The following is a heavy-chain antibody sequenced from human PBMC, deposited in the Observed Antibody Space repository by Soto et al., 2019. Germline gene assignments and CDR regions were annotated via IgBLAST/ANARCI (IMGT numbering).Heavy chain of an antibody. CDR3: ARDQEVHDRRGYKIRAMDV. CDR1: GFRFSNYE. CDR2: ISESGSSM. D-gene: IGHD6-25*01. Sequence: QPGGSLRLSCAASGFRFSNYEMNWVRQAPGKGLEWISYISESGSSMYYADSVRGRFAISRDNAKNSLYLQMNSLRVEDTAVYYCARDQEVHDRRGYKIRAMDVWGQGTTVTVSS. J-gene: IGHJ6*02. V-gene: IGHV3-48*03.